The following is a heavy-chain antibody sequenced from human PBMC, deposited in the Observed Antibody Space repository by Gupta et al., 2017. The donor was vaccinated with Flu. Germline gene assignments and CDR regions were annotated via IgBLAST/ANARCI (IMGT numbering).Heavy chain of an antibody. CDR2: FSVYTGKI. V-gene: IGHV1-18*01. D-gene: IGHD2-8*01. J-gene: IGHJ3*02. CDR3: ARINGHGYEDAFDM. Sequence: QVQLVQPGAEVKKPGASVKVSCKASGYTFSNYALSWVRQAPGQGLEWMGWFSVYTGKIDYAQKLQGRVTMTTDTSTSTAYMELRNLRSDDTAVYYCARINGHGYEDAFDMWGQGTMVTVSS. CDR1: GYTFSNYA.